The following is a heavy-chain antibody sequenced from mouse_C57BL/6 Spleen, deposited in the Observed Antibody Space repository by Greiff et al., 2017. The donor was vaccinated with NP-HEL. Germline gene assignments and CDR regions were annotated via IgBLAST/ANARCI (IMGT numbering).Heavy chain of an antibody. J-gene: IGHJ3*01. Sequence: QVQLQQSGAELAKPGASVKLSCKASGYTFTSYWMHWVKQRPGQGLEWIGYINPSSGYTKYIQKFKDKATLTADKSSSTAYMQLSSLTYEDSAVYYCARSPSLTTVVATPFAYWGQGTLVTVSA. CDR3: ARSPSLTTVVATPFAY. V-gene: IGHV1-7*01. CDR2: INPSSGYT. D-gene: IGHD1-1*01. CDR1: GYTFTSYW.